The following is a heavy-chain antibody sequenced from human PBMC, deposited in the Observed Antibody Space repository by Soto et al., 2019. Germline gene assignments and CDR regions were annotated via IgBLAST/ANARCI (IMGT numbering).Heavy chain of an antibody. J-gene: IGHJ4*02. D-gene: IGHD3-10*01. Sequence: GVPIRLSCVSTGFAVNHIHMTWVRPAPGKGLEWVSVICSGDPTHYADSVKGRFTISRDNSRDTLFLQMNSLRTEYTVVYYCARGDDRRKLGYWGQGT. CDR3: ARGDDRRKLGY. CDR2: ICSGDPT. V-gene: IGHV3-66*01. CDR1: GFAVNHIH.